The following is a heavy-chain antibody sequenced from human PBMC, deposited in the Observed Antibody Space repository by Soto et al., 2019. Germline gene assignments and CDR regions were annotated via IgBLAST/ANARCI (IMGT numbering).Heavy chain of an antibody. CDR3: AKPVAGTGAGGDY. CDR1: GFTFSSYD. CDR2: ISYDGSNK. Sequence: GGSLRLSCAASGFTFSSYDMHWVRQAPGKGLEWVAVISYDGSNKYYADSVKGRFTISRDNSKNTLYLQMNSLRAEDTAVYYCAKPVAGTGAGGDYWGQGTLVTVSS. D-gene: IGHD6-19*01. J-gene: IGHJ4*02. V-gene: IGHV3-30*18.